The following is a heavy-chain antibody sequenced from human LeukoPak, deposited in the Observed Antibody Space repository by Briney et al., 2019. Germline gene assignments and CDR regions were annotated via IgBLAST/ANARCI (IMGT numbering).Heavy chain of an antibody. D-gene: IGHD6-13*01. CDR2: IYHSGST. J-gene: IGHJ4*02. Sequence: SETLSLTCTVSGYSISSGYYWGWIRQPPGKGLEWIGSIYHSGSTYYNPSLKSRVTISVDTSKNQFSLKLSSVTAADTAVYYCARGQYSSSCPFDYWGQGTLVTVSS. CDR3: ARGQYSSSCPFDY. CDR1: GYSISSGYY. V-gene: IGHV4-38-2*02.